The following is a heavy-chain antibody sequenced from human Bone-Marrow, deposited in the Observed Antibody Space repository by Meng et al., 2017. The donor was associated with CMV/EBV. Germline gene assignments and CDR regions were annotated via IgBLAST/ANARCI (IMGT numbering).Heavy chain of an antibody. CDR2: IYHSGST. CDR1: GAISSSNW. CDR3: ARRYYDILTGSRLYFDY. V-gene: IGHV4-4*02. J-gene: IGHJ4*02. Sequence: GAISSSNWWSWLRQPPGKGLEWIGEIYHSGSTNYHPSLKSRVTISVDKSKNQFSLKLSSVTAADTAVYYCARRYYDILTGSRLYFDYWGQGTLVTVSS. D-gene: IGHD3-9*01.